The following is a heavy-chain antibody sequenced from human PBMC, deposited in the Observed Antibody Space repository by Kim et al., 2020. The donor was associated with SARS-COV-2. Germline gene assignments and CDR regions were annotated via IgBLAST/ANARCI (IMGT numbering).Heavy chain of an antibody. V-gene: IGHV4-34*01. CDR2: INHSGST. Sequence: SETLSLTCAVYGGSFSGYYWSWICQPPGKGLEWIGEINHSGSTNYNPSLKSRVTISVDTSKNQFSLKLSSVTAADTAVYYCARRRDLVVVPAAMPFYGMDVWGQGTTVTVSS. CDR3: ARRRDLVVVPAAMPFYGMDV. CDR1: GGSFSGYY. D-gene: IGHD2-2*01. J-gene: IGHJ6*02.